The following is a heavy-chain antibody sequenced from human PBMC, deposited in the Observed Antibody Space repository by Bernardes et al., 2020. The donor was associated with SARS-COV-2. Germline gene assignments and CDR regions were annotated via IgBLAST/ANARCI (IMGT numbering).Heavy chain of an antibody. V-gene: IGHV4-4*07. CDR2: IYTSGST. CDR1: GGSISSYY. J-gene: IGHJ6*02. CDR3: ARDTEYYDFWSGYYYGTDV. D-gene: IGHD3-3*01. Sequence: SETLSLTCTVSGGSISSYYWSWIRQPAGKGLEWIGRIYTSGSTNYNPPLKSRGTMSVDTSKNQFSLKLSSVTAADTAVYYCARDTEYYDFWSGYYYGTDVWGQGTTLTVSS.